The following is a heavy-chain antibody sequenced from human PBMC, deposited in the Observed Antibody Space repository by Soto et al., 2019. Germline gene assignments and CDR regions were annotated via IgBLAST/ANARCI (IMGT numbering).Heavy chain of an antibody. CDR2: INHSGNT. J-gene: IGHJ4*02. CDR3: ATDRGNY. V-gene: IGHV4-34*01. Sequence: SETLSLTCAVYVGSFGDYYWSWIRQPPGKRLEWLGEINHSGNTNYNPSRKRRVTISVDTSRNHFSLKVKSVTAADTAVYYCATDRGNYWGQGTQVTVS. CDR1: VGSFGDYY.